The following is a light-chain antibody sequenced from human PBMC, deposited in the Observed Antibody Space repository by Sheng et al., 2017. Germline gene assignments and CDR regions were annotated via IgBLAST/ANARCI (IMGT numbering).Light chain of an antibody. V-gene: IGKV3-11*01. J-gene: IGKJ3*01. CDR1: QDVSTS. CDR2: DAS. CDR3: QQRRDWPT. Sequence: EIVLTQSPATLSLSPGERATLSCRASQDVSTSLAWFQHKPGQAPRLLIQDASKRAAGVPARFSASGSGTDFTLTISGLESEDFAIYFCQQRRDWPTFGPGTKVDFK.